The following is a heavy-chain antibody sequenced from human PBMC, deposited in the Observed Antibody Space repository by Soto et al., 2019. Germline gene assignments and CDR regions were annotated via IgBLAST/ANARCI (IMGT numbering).Heavy chain of an antibody. CDR3: AKEGGLSGSYYISSSYYFDY. D-gene: IGHD1-26*01. J-gene: IGHJ4*02. V-gene: IGHV3-74*01. CDR2: INTDGSDT. CDR1: GFNVRANY. Sequence: GSLRLSCAVSGFNVRANYMSWVRQAPGKGLEWVSRINTDGSDTSYADSVKGRFTISRDNAKNTVYLQMNSLRAEDTAVYYCAKEGGLSGSYYISSSYYFDYWGQGTLVTSPQ.